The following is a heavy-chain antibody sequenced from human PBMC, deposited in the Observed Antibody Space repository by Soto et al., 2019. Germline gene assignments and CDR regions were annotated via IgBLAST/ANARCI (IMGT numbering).Heavy chain of an antibody. Sequence: AASGFTFSSYAMSWVRQAPGKGLEWVSAISGSSGSTYYADSVKGRFTISRDNSKNTLYLQMNSLRAEDTAVYYCAKDQLERPDAFDIWGQGTMVTVSS. V-gene: IGHV3-23*01. CDR3: AKDQLERPDAFDI. CDR2: ISGSSGST. J-gene: IGHJ3*02. D-gene: IGHD1-1*01. CDR1: GFTFSSYA.